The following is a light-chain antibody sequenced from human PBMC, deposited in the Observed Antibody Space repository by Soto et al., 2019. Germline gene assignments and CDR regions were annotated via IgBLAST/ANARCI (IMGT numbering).Light chain of an antibody. CDR3: QKCNSDPLT. J-gene: IGKJ4*01. Sequence: PSSLSASVGDGVTITCRASPAIASFLAWYQQKPGTAPKLLIYGASTLQSGVPSRFSGSRSGTDFTLTISSLQPEDVATYYCQKCNSDPLTFGGGTKVDI. CDR1: PAIASF. CDR2: GAS. V-gene: IGKV1-27*01.